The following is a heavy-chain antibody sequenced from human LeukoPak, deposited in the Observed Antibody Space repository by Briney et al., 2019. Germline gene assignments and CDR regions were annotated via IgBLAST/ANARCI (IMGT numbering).Heavy chain of an antibody. CDR1: GGTFSNYA. V-gene: IGHV1-69*13. CDR2: IIPIFGTA. J-gene: IGHJ4*02. Sequence: SVKVSCKASGGTFSNYAISWVRQAPGQGLEWMGGIIPIFGTANCAQKFQGRVTITADESTSTAYMELSSLRSEDTAVYYCARLIAAATDYWGQGTLVTVSS. D-gene: IGHD6-13*01. CDR3: ARLIAAATDY.